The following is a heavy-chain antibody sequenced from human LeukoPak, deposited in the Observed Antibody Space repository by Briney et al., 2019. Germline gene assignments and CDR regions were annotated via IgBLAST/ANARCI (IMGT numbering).Heavy chain of an antibody. Sequence: KTSETLSLTCTVSGGSISSSSYYWGWIRQPPGKGLEWIGSIYYSGSTYYNPSLKSRVTISVDTSKNQFSLKLSSVTAADTAVYYCAREAIAAPYPDYWGRGTLVTVSS. CDR3: AREAIAAPYPDY. J-gene: IGHJ4*02. CDR2: IYYSGST. CDR1: GGSISSSSYY. V-gene: IGHV4-39*07. D-gene: IGHD6-13*01.